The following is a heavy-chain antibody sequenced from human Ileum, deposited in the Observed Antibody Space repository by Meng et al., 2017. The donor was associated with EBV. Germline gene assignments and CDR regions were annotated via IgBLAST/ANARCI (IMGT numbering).Heavy chain of an antibody. CDR1: GFSLSISGVC. J-gene: IGHJ4*02. CDR2: IYWDDDK. D-gene: IGHD3-22*01. V-gene: IGHV2-5*02. CDR3: THRPMTSAYYYFDY. Sequence: QITLKESGPTRVKPTXTLTFTCTSSGFSLSISGVCVGWIRQPPGKALEWLALIYWDDDKRYSPSLKSRLTITKDTSKNQVVLTMTNMDPVDTATYYCTHRPMTSAYYYFDYWGQGTLVTVSS.